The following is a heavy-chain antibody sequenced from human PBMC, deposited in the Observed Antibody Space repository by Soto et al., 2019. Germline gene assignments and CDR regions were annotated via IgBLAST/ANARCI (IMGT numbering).Heavy chain of an antibody. Sequence: QVQLVQSGAEMKKPGASAKFSCKTSGYIFTNYAIHWVRQAPGQSLEWLGWIDAANGKTEFSQRFQGRVTLTRDTSATTAYMELSSLTSEDTAVYYCARDRTVQLERRGAPDYWGLGTLVTVSS. D-gene: IGHD1-1*01. CDR3: ARDRTVQLERRGAPDY. J-gene: IGHJ4*02. CDR1: GYIFTNYA. CDR2: IDAANGKT. V-gene: IGHV1-3*01.